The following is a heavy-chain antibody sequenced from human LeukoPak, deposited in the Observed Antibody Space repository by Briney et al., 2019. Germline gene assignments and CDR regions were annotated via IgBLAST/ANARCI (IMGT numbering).Heavy chain of an antibody. D-gene: IGHD3-22*01. V-gene: IGHV4-4*09. J-gene: IGHJ5*02. CDR3: ARRLSLNYYDSSGYYSAVHDWFDP. CDR1: GVSISSYY. CDR2: ISTSGST. Sequence: SETLSLTCTVSGVSISSYYCSWIRQPPGKGLEWIGYISTSGSTDYSPSLKSRVTISVDTSKNQFSLKLSSVTAADTAVYYCARRLSLNYYDSSGYYSAVHDWFDPWGQGTLVTVSS.